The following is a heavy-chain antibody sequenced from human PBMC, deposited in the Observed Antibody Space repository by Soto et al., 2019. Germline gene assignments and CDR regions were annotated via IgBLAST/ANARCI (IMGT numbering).Heavy chain of an antibody. V-gene: IGHV1-69*08. CDR2: IIPILGIA. Sequence: QVQLVQSGAEVKKPGSSVKVSCKASGGTFSSYTISWVRQAPGQGLEWMGRIIPILGIANYAQKFQGRVTITADKSTSTAYMELSSLRSEDTAVYYCARDRPSIAASVSWPDDYWGQGTLVTVSS. CDR3: ARDRPSIAASVSWPDDY. J-gene: IGHJ4*02. CDR1: GGTFSSYT. D-gene: IGHD6-6*01.